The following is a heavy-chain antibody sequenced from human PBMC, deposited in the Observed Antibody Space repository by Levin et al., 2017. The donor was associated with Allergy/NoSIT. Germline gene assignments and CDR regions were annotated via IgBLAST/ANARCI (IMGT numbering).Heavy chain of an antibody. CDR2: IYYSGST. CDR3: ARDHVFGGRISSGWYNWFDP. CDR1: GGSISSYY. D-gene: IGHD6-19*01. Sequence: SQTLSLTCTVSGGSISSYYWSWIRQPPGKGLEWIGYIYYSGSTNYSPSLKSRVTISVDTSKNQFSLKLSSVTAADTAVYYCARDHVFGGRISSGWYNWFDPWGQGTLVTVSS. J-gene: IGHJ5*02. V-gene: IGHV4-59*01.